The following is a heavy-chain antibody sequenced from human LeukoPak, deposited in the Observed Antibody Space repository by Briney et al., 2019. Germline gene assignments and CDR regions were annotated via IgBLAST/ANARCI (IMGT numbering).Heavy chain of an antibody. CDR2: IRGSGVST. CDR3: ALGPD. D-gene: IGHD1-14*01. V-gene: IGHV3-23*01. Sequence: GRSLRLPCAPSGFTFSSYAMSWVRQAPGKGLEWVSVIRGSGVSTYYADSVKGRFTISRDNSKNTLYLQMNSLRAEDTAVCYCALGPDWGQGTLVTVSS. J-gene: IGHJ4*02. CDR1: GFTFSSYA.